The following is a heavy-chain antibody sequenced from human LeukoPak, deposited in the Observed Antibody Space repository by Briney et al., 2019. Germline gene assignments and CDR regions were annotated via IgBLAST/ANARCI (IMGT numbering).Heavy chain of an antibody. CDR1: GGSISSGDYY. D-gene: IGHD3-10*01. V-gene: IGHV4-30-4*01. J-gene: IGHJ4*02. Sequence: SETLSLTCTVSGGSISSGDYYWSWIRQPPGKGLEWIGYIYYSGSTYYNPSLKSRVTISVDTSKNQFSLKLSSVTAADTAVYYCASAPPGSGSYIDWGQGTLVTVSS. CDR3: ASAPPGSGSYID. CDR2: IYYSGST.